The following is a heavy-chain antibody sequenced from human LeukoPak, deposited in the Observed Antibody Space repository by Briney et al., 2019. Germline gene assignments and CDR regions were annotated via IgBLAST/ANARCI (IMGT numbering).Heavy chain of an antibody. V-gene: IGHV1-69*05. D-gene: IGHD4-17*01. Sequence: ASVKVSCKASGGTFSSYAISWVRQAPGQGLEWMGGIIPIFGTANYAQKFQGRVTISTDESTSTAYMELSSLRSEDTAVYYCARTKSTVTYYFDYWGQGTLVTVSS. CDR1: GGTFSSYA. CDR2: IIPIFGTA. CDR3: ARTKSTVTYYFDY. J-gene: IGHJ4*02.